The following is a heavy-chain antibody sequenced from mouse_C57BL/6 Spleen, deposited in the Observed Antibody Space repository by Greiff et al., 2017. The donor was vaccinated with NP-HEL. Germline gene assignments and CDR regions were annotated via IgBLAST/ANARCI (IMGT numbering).Heavy chain of an antibody. CDR3: AREAYDGYYVDY. J-gene: IGHJ2*01. Sequence: VQLQQSGAELVRPGTSVKVSCKASGYAFTNYLIEWVKQRPGQGLEWIGVINPGSGGTNYNEKFKGKATLTADKSSSTAYMQLSSLTSEDSAVYFCAREAYDGYYVDYWGQGTTLTVSS. D-gene: IGHD2-3*01. V-gene: IGHV1-54*01. CDR2: INPGSGGT. CDR1: GYAFTNYL.